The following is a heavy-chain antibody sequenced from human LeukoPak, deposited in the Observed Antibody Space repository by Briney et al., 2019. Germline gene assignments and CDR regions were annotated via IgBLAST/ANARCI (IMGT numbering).Heavy chain of an antibody. CDR1: EFTFSNYA. Sequence: HPGGSLRLSCAATEFTFSNYAIHWGRQAPGKGLEWVAFISDDGSRQHYADSVKGRFTISRDNSKNTLNLQMNSLRAEDTAVYYCVKDRTGTYTLDYWGQGTLVTVSS. CDR3: VKDRTGTYTLDY. D-gene: IGHD3-10*01. J-gene: IGHJ4*02. V-gene: IGHV3-30-3*01. CDR2: ISDDGSRQ.